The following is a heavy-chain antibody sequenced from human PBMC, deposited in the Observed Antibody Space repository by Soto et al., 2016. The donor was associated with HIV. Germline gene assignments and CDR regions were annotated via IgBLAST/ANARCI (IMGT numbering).Heavy chain of an antibody. CDR3: ARAETYSSSYQD. CDR2: ISRSSTYI. D-gene: IGHD6-13*01. Sequence: EVQLVESGGGLVKPGESLRLSCTGSEFTFRTYSMNWVRQAPGKGLEWVSSISRSSTYIHYADSVKGRFTISRDNAKNLLYLQMNSLRAEDTAVYYCARAETYSSSYQDWGQGTLVTVSS. CDR1: EFTFRTYS. V-gene: IGHV3-21*01. J-gene: IGHJ4*02.